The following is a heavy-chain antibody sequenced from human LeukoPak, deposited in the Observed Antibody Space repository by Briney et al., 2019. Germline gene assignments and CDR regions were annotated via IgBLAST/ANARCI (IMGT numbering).Heavy chain of an antibody. D-gene: IGHD5-18*01. CDR1: GGSISGYC. J-gene: IGHJ4*02. V-gene: IGHV4-59*01. CDR2: IYYSGST. CDR3: ARDKQPGDY. Sequence: SETLSLTCTVSGGSISGYCWSWIRQPPGKGLEWIGYIYYSGSTTYNPSLKSRVTISVDTSKNQFSLNLSSVTAADTAVYYCARDKQPGDYWGQGTLVTVSS.